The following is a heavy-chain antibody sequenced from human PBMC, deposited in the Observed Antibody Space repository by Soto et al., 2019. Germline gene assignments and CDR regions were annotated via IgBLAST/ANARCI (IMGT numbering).Heavy chain of an antibody. V-gene: IGHV3-30-3*01. Sequence: SRAAAGLRVWSSAMPGARKTKGKGLEWVAVISYDGSNKYYADSVKGRFTISRDNSKNTLYLQMNSLRAEDTAVYYFARDPPSTMIVVVILAFWVQGTLVTVFS. J-gene: IGHJ4*02. CDR3: ARDPPSTMIVVVILAF. CDR2: ISYDGSNK. CDR1: GLRVWSSA. D-gene: IGHD3-22*01.